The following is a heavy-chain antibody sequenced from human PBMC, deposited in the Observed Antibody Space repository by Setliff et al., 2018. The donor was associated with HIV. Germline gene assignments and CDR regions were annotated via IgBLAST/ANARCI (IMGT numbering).Heavy chain of an antibody. J-gene: IGHJ4*02. CDR2: IAWDGGFT. Sequence: PGGSLRLSCAASGFTFDDYAMHWVRQAPGKGLEWVALIAWDGGFTKYADSVKDRFTMSSDNSKNSLSLQMNSLRPEDTAVYYCARGGRRGFSFGHMLDYWGPGTLVTVS. CDR3: ARGGRRGFSFGHMLDY. CDR1: GFTFDDYA. D-gene: IGHD5-18*01. V-gene: IGHV3-43D*03.